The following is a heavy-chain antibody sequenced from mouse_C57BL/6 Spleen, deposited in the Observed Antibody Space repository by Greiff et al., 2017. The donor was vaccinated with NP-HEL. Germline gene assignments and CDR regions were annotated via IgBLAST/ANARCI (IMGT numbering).Heavy chain of an antibody. Sequence: EVKLQESGGGLVQPKGSLKLSCAASGFSFNTYAMNWVRQAPGKGLEWVARIRSKSNNYATYYADSVKDRFTISRDDSESMLYLQMNNLKTEDTAMYYCVRSSYGAMDYWGQGTSVTVSS. CDR3: VRSSYGAMDY. V-gene: IGHV10-1*01. D-gene: IGHD1-1*01. J-gene: IGHJ4*01. CDR1: GFSFNTYA. CDR2: IRSKSNNYAT.